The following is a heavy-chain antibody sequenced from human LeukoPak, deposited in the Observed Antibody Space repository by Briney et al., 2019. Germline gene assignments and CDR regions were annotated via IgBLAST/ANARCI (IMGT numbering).Heavy chain of an antibody. V-gene: IGHV5-51*01. J-gene: IGHJ5*02. D-gene: IGHD2/OR15-2a*01. CDR2: VHPATSTI. Sequence: GESLKISCKGPEYDFANYWIGWVRQMSGRGLEWMGIVHPATSTIHYSPSFQGQVTISVDRSVSTAYLQWTSLKASDSGMYFCARRRDSDTYLDPWGQGTLVTVSS. CDR3: ARRRDSDTYLDP. CDR1: EYDFANYW.